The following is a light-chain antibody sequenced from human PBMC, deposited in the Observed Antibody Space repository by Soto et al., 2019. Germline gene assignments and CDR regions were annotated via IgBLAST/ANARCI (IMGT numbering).Light chain of an antibody. Sequence: QSVLTQPSSVSGSPGQSLTISCTGTATDVYPYDLVSWYQCRPGEAPKLIIYEVTDRPSGVSNRFSGSKSGNTASLTISGLQAEDEAEYYCSSYTNINTRACVFGTGTKV. CDR2: EVT. V-gene: IGLV2-14*02. CDR1: ATDVYPYDL. CDR3: SSYTNINTRACV. J-gene: IGLJ1*01.